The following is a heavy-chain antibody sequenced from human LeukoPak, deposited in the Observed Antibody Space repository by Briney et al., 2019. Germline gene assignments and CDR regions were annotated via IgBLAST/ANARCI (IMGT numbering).Heavy chain of an antibody. J-gene: IGHJ6*03. CDR2: IKQDGSEK. CDR1: GFTFSSYW. CDR3: ARVPQAKYCSGGSCYAYYYMDV. D-gene: IGHD2-15*01. V-gene: IGHV3-7*01. Sequence: GGSLRLSCAASGFTFSSYWMSWVRQAPGKGLEWVANIKQDGSEKYYVDSVKGRFTISRDNAKNSLYLQMNSLRAEDTAVYYCARVPQAKYCSGGSCYAYYYMDVWGKGTTVTVSS.